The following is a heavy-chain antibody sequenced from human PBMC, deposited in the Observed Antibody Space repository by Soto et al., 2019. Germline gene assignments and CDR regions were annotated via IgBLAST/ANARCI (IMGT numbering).Heavy chain of an antibody. CDR2: ITPIFGTA. V-gene: IGHV1-69*13. D-gene: IGHD3-22*01. CDR1: GGTFSSYA. J-gene: IGHJ4*02. Sequence: ASVKVSCKASGGTFSSYAISWVRQAPGQGLEWMGGITPIFGTANYAQKFQGRVTITADESTSTAYMELSSLRSEDTAVYYCARGSGEYYDSSGYYPFDYWGQGTLVTVSS. CDR3: ARGSGEYYDSSGYYPFDY.